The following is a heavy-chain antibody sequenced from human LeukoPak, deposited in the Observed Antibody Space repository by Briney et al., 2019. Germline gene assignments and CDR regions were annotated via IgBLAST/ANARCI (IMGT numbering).Heavy chain of an antibody. CDR2: INHSGST. D-gene: IGHD3-10*01. CDR1: GGSFSGYY. J-gene: IGHJ6*04. Sequence: KSSETLSLTCAVYGGSFSGYYWSWIRQPPGKGLEWIGEINHSGSTNYNPSLKSRVTISVDTSKNQFSLKLSSVTAADTAVYYCARAGVTMVRGRDGMDVWGKGTTVTVSS. V-gene: IGHV4-34*01. CDR3: ARAGVTMVRGRDGMDV.